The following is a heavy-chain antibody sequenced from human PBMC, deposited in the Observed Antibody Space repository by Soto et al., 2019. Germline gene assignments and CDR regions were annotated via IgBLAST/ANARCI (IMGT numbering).Heavy chain of an antibody. J-gene: IGHJ4*02. V-gene: IGHV3-23*01. CDR3: AKRPSGGWTSR. Sequence: GGSLRLSCAASGFTFSSYAMSWVRQAPGKGLEWVSAISGSGGSTYYADSVKGRFTISRDNSKNTLYLQMNSLRAEDSAVYYCAKRPSGGWTSRWGQGTLVTVSS. D-gene: IGHD3-10*01. CDR2: ISGSGGST. CDR1: GFTFSSYA.